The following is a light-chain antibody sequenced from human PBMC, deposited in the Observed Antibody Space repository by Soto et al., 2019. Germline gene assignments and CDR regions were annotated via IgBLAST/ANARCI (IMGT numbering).Light chain of an antibody. CDR3: ISYTRRSTYV. CDR2: EVS. V-gene: IGLV2-14*03. J-gene: IGLJ1*01. Sequence: QSVLTQPASVSGSPGQSITISCTGTSSDVGAYNYVSWFQQHPGKVPKLLIYEVSDRPSGISNRFSGSKSGNTASLTISGLQAEDDADYYCISYTRRSTYVFGTGTKVTVL. CDR1: SSDVGAYNY.